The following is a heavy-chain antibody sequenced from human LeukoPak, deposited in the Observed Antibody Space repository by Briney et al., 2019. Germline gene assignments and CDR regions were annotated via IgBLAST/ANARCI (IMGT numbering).Heavy chain of an antibody. CDR1: GFTFSTYG. CDR3: AKGWWERHAYFDY. V-gene: IGHV3-30*02. J-gene: IGHJ4*02. CDR2: IRYDGSDK. Sequence: GGSLRLSCAASGFTFSTYGMHWVRQAPGKGLEWVAFIRYDGSDKYYADSVKGRFTISRDNSKNTLYVQMNSLRAEDTAVYYCAKGWWERHAYFDYWGQGTLVTVSS. D-gene: IGHD2-15*01.